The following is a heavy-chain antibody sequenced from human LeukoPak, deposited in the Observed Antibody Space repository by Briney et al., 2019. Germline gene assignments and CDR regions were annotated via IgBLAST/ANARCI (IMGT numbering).Heavy chain of an antibody. J-gene: IGHJ3*02. CDR1: GGSISSYY. CDR3: AARLAGVDAFDI. D-gene: IGHD6-19*01. CDR2: IYYSGST. Sequence: SETLSLTCTVSGGSISSYYWSWIRQPPGKGLEWIGYIYYSGSTNYNPSLKSRVTISVDTSKNQFSLKLSSVTAADTAVYYCAARLAGVDAFDIWGQGTMVTVSS. V-gene: IGHV4-59*08.